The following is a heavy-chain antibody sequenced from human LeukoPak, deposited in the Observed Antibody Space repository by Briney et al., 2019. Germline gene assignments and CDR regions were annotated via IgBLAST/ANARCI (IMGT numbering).Heavy chain of an antibody. CDR1: GFTFSSHS. V-gene: IGHV3-48*01. Sequence: PGGSLRLSCAASGFTFSSHSMNWVRQAPGKGLEWVSYISSSSSTIYYADSVKGRFTISRDNSKNTLYLQMNSLRAEDTAVYYCATYYGDKPDYWGQGTLVTVSS. D-gene: IGHD4-17*01. J-gene: IGHJ4*02. CDR3: ATYYGDKPDY. CDR2: ISSSSSTI.